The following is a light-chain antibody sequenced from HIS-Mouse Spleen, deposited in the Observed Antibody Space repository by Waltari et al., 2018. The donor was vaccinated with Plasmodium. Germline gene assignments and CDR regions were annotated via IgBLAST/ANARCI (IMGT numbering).Light chain of an antibody. CDR3: YSTDSSGNHRV. J-gene: IGLJ3*02. V-gene: IGLV3-10*01. CDR1: ALPKTY. Sequence: SYELTQPPSVSVSPGQTAWITCSGDALPKTYAYWYQQKSGQAPVLVIYEDSKRPSGIPERFSGSSSGTMATLTISGAQVEDEADYYCYSTDSSGNHRVFGGGTKLTVL. CDR2: EDS.